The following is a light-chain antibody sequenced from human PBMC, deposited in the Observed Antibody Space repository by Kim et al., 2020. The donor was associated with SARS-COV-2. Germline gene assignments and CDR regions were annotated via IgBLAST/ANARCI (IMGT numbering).Light chain of an antibody. V-gene: IGKV3-15*01. CDR1: QSVSSN. J-gene: IGKJ1*01. Sequence: EIVMTQSPATLSVSPGERATLSCRASQSVSSNLAWYQQKPGQAPRLLIYAASARATGIPARFSGSGSGTEFTLTISSLQSEDFAVYYCQQYNKGRTFGQGTKVDIK. CDR3: QQYNKGRT. CDR2: AAS.